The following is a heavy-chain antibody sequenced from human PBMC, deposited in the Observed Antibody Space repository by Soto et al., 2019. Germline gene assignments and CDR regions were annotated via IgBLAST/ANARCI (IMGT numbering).Heavy chain of an antibody. D-gene: IGHD3-9*01. CDR1: GGTFSSYA. Sequence: SVQVSCKASGGTFSSYAISWVRQPPGQELDWLGGLIPIFGTTNYAQKFQGRVTITADKSTSTAYMELSSLISEDTAVYYCATGYYQGWFDPWGPGTLVTVSS. CDR2: LIPIFGTT. J-gene: IGHJ5*02. V-gene: IGHV1-69*06. CDR3: ATGYYQGWFDP.